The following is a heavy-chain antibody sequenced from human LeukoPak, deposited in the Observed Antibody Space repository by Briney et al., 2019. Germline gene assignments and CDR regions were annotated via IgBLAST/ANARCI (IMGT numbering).Heavy chain of an antibody. D-gene: IGHD1-26*01. CDR3: AKRLIVGATEFHFDY. Sequence: GGSLRLSCAASGFTFSNYGMSWVRQAPGKGLEWVSGISGSGGSTYYADSVKGRFTISRDNSKNTLYLQMNSLRAEDTAVYYCAKRLIVGATEFHFDYWGQGTLVTVSS. V-gene: IGHV3-23*01. J-gene: IGHJ4*02. CDR2: ISGSGGST. CDR1: GFTFSNYG.